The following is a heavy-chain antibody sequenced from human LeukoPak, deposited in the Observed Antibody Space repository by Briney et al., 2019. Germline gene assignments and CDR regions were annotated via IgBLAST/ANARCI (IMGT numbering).Heavy chain of an antibody. D-gene: IGHD2-2*02. CDR1: GGTFSSYA. J-gene: IGHJ3*02. Sequence: VKVSCKASGGTFSSYAISWVRQAPGQGLEWMGGIIPIFGTANYAQKFQGRVTITTDESTSTAYMELSSLRSEDTAVYYCARDLGGGPYCSSTSCYTGGGAFDIWGQGTMVTVSS. V-gene: IGHV1-69*13. CDR3: ARDLGGGPYCSSTSCYTGGGAFDI. CDR2: IIPIFGTA.